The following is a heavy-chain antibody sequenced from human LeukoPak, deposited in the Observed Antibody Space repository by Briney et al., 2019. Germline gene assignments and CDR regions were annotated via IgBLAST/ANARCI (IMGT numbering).Heavy chain of an antibody. V-gene: IGHV4-30-4*01. CDR1: GVSIRNGNYY. CDR3: ARGNLRGPRRSGSYYMFYFDY. J-gene: IGHJ4*02. Sequence: SETLSLTCTVSGVSIRNGNYYWSWIRQPPGKGLEWIGNIYFSGSTDYNPSLRSRVSISVDTSKNQFSLKLSSVTAADTAVYYCARGNLRGPRRSGSYYMFYFDYWGQGTLVTVSS. CDR2: IYFSGST. D-gene: IGHD1-26*01.